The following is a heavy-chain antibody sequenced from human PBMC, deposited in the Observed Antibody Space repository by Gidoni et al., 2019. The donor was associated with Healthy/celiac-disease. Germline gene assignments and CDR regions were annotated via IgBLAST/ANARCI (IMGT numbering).Heavy chain of an antibody. Sequence: EVQLLESGGGLVQPGGSLRLSCAASGFTISSYAMSWVRQAPGKGLEWVSAISGSGGSTFYADSVKGRFTISRDNSKNTLYLQMNSLRAEDTAVYYCAKYVIGIVAPFEYWGQGTLVTVSS. D-gene: IGHD1-26*01. CDR3: AKYVIGIVAPFEY. CDR2: ISGSGGST. J-gene: IGHJ4*02. V-gene: IGHV3-23*01. CDR1: GFTISSYA.